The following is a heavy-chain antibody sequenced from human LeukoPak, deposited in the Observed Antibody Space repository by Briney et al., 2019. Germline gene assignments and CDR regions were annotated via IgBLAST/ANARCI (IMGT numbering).Heavy chain of an antibody. CDR1: GYSFTTYW. CDR2: IYPGDSDT. J-gene: IGHJ4*02. CDR3: ARTYCGGDCYYSYFDY. V-gene: IGHV5-51*01. D-gene: IGHD2-21*02. Sequence: MRGESLKISCKGSGYSFTTYWIGLVRQMPGKGLEWMGIIYPGDSDTRYSPSFQGQVTISADKSISTAYLQWSSLKASDTAMYYCARTYCGGDCYYSYFDYWGQGTLVTVSS.